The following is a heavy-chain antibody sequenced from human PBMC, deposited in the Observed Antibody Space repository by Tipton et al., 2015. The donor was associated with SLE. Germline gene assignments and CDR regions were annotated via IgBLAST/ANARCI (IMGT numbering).Heavy chain of an antibody. CDR3: AKDRSGYSSSSDY. V-gene: IGHV3-30-3*01. D-gene: IGHD6-13*01. CDR2: ISYDGSNK. CDR1: GFTFSSYA. J-gene: IGHJ4*02. Sequence: SLRLSCAASGFTFSSYAMHWVRQAPGKGLEWVAVISYDGSNKYYADSVKGRFTISRDNSKNTLYLQMNSLRAEDTAVYYCAKDRSGYSSSSDYWGQGTLVTVSS.